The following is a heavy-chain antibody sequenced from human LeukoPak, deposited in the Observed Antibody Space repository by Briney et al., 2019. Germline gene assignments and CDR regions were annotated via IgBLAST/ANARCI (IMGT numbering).Heavy chain of an antibody. D-gene: IGHD6-19*01. V-gene: IGHV3-74*01. J-gene: IGHJ4*02. CDR2: VNGDGTST. CDR3: ARERAGSRADY. CDR1: GFPDFPFSSFW. Sequence: GGSLTLSCAASGFPDFPFSSFWIPWVRQGPGKGLVWVSRVNGDGTSTTYGDSVKGRFTVSRDNSKKTVYLEMNGLRVEDTAMYYCARERAGSRADYWGQGTLVTVSS.